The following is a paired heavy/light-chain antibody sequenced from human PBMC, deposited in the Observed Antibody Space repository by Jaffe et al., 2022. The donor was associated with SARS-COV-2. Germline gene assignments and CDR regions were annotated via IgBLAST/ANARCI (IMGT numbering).Light chain of an antibody. Sequence: SYELTQPPSVSVSPGQTARITCSGDALPKKYAYWYQQKSGQAPVLVIYEDSKRPSGIPERFSGSSSGTMATLTISGAQVEDEADYYCYSTDSSGNHTVFGGGTKLTVL. J-gene: IGLJ2*01. V-gene: IGLV3-10*01. CDR2: EDS. CDR3: YSTDSSGNHTV. CDR1: ALPKKY.
Heavy chain of an antibody. CDR2: MNPNSGNT. J-gene: IGHJ6*02. D-gene: IGHD3-10*01. Sequence: QVQLVQSGAEVKKPGASVKVSCKASGYTFTSYDINWVRQATGQGLEWMGWMNPNSGNTGYAQKFQGRVTMTRNTSISTAYMELSSLRSEDTAVYYCARGLLPLWFGEPLGMDVWGQGTTVTVSS. V-gene: IGHV1-8*01. CDR3: ARGLLPLWFGEPLGMDV. CDR1: GYTFTSYD.